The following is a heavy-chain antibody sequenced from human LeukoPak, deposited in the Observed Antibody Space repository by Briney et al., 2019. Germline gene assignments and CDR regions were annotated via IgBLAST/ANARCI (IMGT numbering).Heavy chain of an antibody. J-gene: IGHJ4*02. CDR2: IYSGGST. Sequence: PGGSLRLSCAASGFNVCRNYMSWVRQAPGKGLEWVSVIYSGGSTYYADSVKGRFIISRDSSKNTVYLQMNSLRAEDTAVYYCARDLPRGNWEYWGQGTLVSVSS. CDR1: GFNVCRNY. D-gene: IGHD7-27*01. V-gene: IGHV3-53*01. CDR3: ARDLPRGNWEY.